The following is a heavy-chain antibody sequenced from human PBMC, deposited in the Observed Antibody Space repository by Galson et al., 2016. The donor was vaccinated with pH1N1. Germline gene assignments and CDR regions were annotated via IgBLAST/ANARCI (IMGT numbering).Heavy chain of an antibody. Sequence: SVKVSCKASGGTFSSFGISWVRQAPGQGLEWMGGIIGMFAKTNYAQKFQGRVTITAAELTSTAYMDLSSRTSEDTAVYYCARSPGYMVTALDNWGHGTLVTVS. V-gene: IGHV1-69*13. CDR3: ARSPGYMVTALDN. D-gene: IGHD2-21*02. CDR1: GGTFSSFG. CDR2: IIGMFAKT. J-gene: IGHJ4*01.